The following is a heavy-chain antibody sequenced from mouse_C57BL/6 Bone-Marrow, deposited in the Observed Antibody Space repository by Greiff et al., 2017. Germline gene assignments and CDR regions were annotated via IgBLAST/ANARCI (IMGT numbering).Heavy chain of an antibody. CDR2: ISRVGSYT. J-gene: IGHJ2*01. V-gene: IGHV5-6*01. Sequence: EVKLVESGGDLVKPGGSLKLSCAASGFTFSSYGMSWVRQTPDKRLEWVATISRVGSYTYYPASVKGRFTISRDNAKNTLSLQMSSLKSEDTAMYYCARHTLYYFDYWGQGTTLTVSS. CDR3: ARHTLYYFDY. CDR1: GFTFSSYG.